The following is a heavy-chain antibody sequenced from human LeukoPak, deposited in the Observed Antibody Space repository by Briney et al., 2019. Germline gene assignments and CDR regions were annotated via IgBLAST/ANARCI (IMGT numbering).Heavy chain of an antibody. V-gene: IGHV3-23*01. CDR3: AKAGGYSGFRLDY. J-gene: IGHJ4*02. CDR2: ISGSGGST. D-gene: IGHD5-12*01. Sequence: GGSLRLSCAASGFTFSSYAMSWVRPAPGKGLEWVSAISGSGGSTYYADSVKGRFTISRDNSKNTLYLQMNSLRAEDTAVYYCAKAGGYSGFRLDYWGQGTLVTVSS. CDR1: GFTFSSYA.